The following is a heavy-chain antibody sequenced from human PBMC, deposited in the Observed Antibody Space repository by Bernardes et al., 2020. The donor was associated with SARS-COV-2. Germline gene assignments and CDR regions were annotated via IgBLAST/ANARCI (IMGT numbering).Heavy chain of an antibody. CDR2: IDPSGST. CDR1: GLSFSTYY. J-gene: IGHJ4*02. V-gene: IGHV4-34*01. Sequence: SETLSLTCAVSGLSFSTYYVSWIRQSPGKGLEWIGEIDPSGSTNYNPSLKSRVTISLDTSKDNLSLNLASVTAADSAVYYCARGEAGIEELWGQGTLATVSS. CDR3: ARGEAGIEEL. D-gene: IGHD1-7*01.